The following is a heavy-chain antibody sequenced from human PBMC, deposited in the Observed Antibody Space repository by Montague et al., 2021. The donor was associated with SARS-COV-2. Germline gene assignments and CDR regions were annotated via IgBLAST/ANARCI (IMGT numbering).Heavy chain of an antibody. Sequence: TLSLTCTVSGYSISSGYYWGWIRQPPGKGLEWIGSIYHSGSTYYNPSLKSRVTISVDTFKNQFSLKLSPVTAADTAVYYCARDCYDYGSGSYQRWFDPWGQGTLVTVSS. V-gene: IGHV4-38-2*02. D-gene: IGHD3-10*01. CDR2: IYHSGST. J-gene: IGHJ5*02. CDR1: GYSISSGYY. CDR3: ARDCYDYGSGSYQRWFDP.